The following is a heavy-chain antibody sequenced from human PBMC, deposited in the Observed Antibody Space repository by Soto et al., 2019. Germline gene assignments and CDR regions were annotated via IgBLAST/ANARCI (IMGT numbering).Heavy chain of an antibody. D-gene: IGHD1-26*01. V-gene: IGHV3-30*18. CDR3: AKESYPLRVHPFDY. Sequence: GSLRLSCAASGFTFSSYGMHWVRQAPGKGLEWVAVISYDGSNKYYADSVKGRFTISRDNSKNTLYLQMNSLRAEDTAVYYCAKESYPLRVHPFDYWGQGTLVTVSS. J-gene: IGHJ4*02. CDR2: ISYDGSNK. CDR1: GFTFSSYG.